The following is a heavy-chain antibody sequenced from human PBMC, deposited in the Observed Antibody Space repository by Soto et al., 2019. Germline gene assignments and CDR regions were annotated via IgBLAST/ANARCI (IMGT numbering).Heavy chain of an antibody. V-gene: IGHV4-61*08. CDR2: IYYSGNT. CDR1: GGSVSSGDYY. Sequence: LSLTCTVSGGSVSSGDYYWSWIRQPPGKGLEWIGYIYYSGNTNYNPSLKSRVIISVDPSKNLFSLKLTSVTAADTAVYYCARIPVDTSMIYWLDPWVQGTLVTVS. J-gene: IGHJ5*02. CDR3: ARIPVDTSMIYWLDP. D-gene: IGHD5-18*01.